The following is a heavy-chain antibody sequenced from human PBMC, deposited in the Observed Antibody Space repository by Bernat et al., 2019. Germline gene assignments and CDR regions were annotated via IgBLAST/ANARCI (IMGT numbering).Heavy chain of an antibody. CDR2: IYSGGGT. V-gene: IGHV3-53*05. J-gene: IGHJ4*02. CDR3: ARTPFRVAVVGTYHFEY. CDR1: GFSVSSNY. D-gene: IGHD6-19*01. Sequence: EVQLVETGGGLIQPGGSLRLSCAASGFSVSSNYMSWVRQAPGKGLEWVSVIYSGGGTYYADSVKGRFTISRDNSKNTVSLQMNSLRAEDTAVYYCARTPFRVAVVGTYHFEYWGQGTLVTVSS.